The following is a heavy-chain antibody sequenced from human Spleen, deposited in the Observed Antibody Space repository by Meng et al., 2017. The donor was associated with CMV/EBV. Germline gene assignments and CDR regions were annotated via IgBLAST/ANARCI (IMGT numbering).Heavy chain of an antibody. J-gene: IGHJ4*02. CDR1: GFTFSSYG. Sequence: GESLKISCGVTGFTFSSYGMNWVRQAPGKGLEWVSYIDSGGTTINYADSVRGRFTISRDNAKNSLYLQMSSLRAEDTAVYYCARSCNATSCPADWGQGTLVTVSS. CDR3: ARSCNATSCPAD. CDR2: IDSGGTTI. V-gene: IGHV3-48*03. D-gene: IGHD2/OR15-2a*01.